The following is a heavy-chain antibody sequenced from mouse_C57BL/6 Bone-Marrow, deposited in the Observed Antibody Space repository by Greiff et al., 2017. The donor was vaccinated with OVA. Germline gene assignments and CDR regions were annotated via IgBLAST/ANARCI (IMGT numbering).Heavy chain of an antibody. J-gene: IGHJ1*03. V-gene: IGHV1-52*01. CDR2: IDPSDSET. Sequence: QVQLQQPGAELVRPGSSVKLSCKASGYTFTSYWMHWVKQRPIQGLEWIGNIDPSDSETHYNQKFKDKATLTVDKSSSTAYMQLSSLTSEDSAVYYCARKGWRYVDVWGTGTTVTVSS. D-gene: IGHD1-1*02. CDR1: GYTFTSYW. CDR3: ARKGWRYVDV.